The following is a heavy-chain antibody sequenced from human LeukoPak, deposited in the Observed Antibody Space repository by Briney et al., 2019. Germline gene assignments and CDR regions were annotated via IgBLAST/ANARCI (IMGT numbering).Heavy chain of an antibody. D-gene: IGHD6-13*01. CDR2: ISSGSTTI. CDR3: ARRIAGTATGGYFEP. J-gene: IGHJ2*01. V-gene: IGHV3-48*04. Sequence: GGSLRLSCAASGFTFITYSMNWVRQAPGKGLEWVSYISSGSTTIYYADSVKGRFTISRDNAKNSLYLQMNSLRAEDTAVYYCARRIAGTATGGYFEPWGRGTLVSVSS. CDR1: GFTFITYS.